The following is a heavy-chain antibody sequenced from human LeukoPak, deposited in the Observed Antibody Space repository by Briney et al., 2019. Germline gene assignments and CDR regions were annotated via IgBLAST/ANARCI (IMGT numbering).Heavy chain of an antibody. Sequence: SETLSLTCTVSGGSISSSSYYWGWIRQPPGKGLEWIGSIYYSGSTYYNPSLKSRVTISVDTSKNQFSLSLSSVTAADTAVYYCARRPNNWLFPLAFDYWGQGALVTASS. CDR1: GGSISSSSYY. CDR3: ARRPNNWLFPLAFDY. CDR2: IYYSGST. J-gene: IGHJ4*02. D-gene: IGHD3-9*01. V-gene: IGHV4-39*01.